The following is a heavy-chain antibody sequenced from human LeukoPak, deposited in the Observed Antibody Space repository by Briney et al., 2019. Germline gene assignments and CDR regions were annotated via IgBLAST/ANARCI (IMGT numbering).Heavy chain of an antibody. V-gene: IGHV3-66*01. CDR3: ARELTGSTSHYYYYYGMDV. CDR2: IYSGGST. CDR1: GFTVSSNY. J-gene: IGHJ6*02. Sequence: PGGSLRLSCAASGFTVSSNYMSWVRQAPGKGLEWVSVIYSGGSTYYADSVKGRFTISRDNSKNTLYLQMNSLRAEDTAVYYCARELTGSTSHYYYYYGMDVWGQGTTVTVSS. D-gene: IGHD1-7*01.